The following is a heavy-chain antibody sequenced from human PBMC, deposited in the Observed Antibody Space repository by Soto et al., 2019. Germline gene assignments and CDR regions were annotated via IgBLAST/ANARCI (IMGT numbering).Heavy chain of an antibody. CDR1: GGSISRYF. D-gene: IGHD2-8*02. V-gene: IGHV4-59*08. Sequence: PSETLSLTCSVSGGSISRYFWNWIRQPPGKGLEWIGYVYYSGTTHYNPSLKSRVTMSVDTSTNQFSLKLSSVTAADTAVYYCARHPSLHYCTGGHCYFKYWGQGIPVTVYS. J-gene: IGHJ4*02. CDR3: ARHPSLHYCTGGHCYFKY. CDR2: VYYSGTT.